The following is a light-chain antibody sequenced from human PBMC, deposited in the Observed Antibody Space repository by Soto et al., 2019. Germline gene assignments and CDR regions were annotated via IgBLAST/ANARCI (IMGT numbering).Light chain of an antibody. J-gene: IGLJ2*01. V-gene: IGLV1-51*01. CDR2: DDD. CDR1: SSNIGNNY. CDR3: GTWESSLSAGQ. Sequence: QAVVTQPPSVSAAPGQKVTISCSGSSSNIGNNYVSWYQQLPGAAPRLLIYDDDERPSGIPDRFSGSKSGTSATLAITGLQTGDEADYYCGTWESSLSAGQIGEGTKLTVL.